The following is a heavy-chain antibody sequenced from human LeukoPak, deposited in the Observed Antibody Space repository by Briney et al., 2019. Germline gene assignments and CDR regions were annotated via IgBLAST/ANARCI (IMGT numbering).Heavy chain of an antibody. CDR2: INPNSGGT. Sequence: GASVKVSCKASGYTFTGYYMHWVRQAPGQGLEWMGWINPNSGGTNYAQKFQGRVIMTRDMSTSTVYMELSSLRSEDTAVNYCARAHLTTFYYYYYMDVWGKGTTVTVSS. D-gene: IGHD3-10*02. CDR1: GYTFTGYY. V-gene: IGHV1-2*02. J-gene: IGHJ6*03. CDR3: ARAHLTTFYYYYYMDV.